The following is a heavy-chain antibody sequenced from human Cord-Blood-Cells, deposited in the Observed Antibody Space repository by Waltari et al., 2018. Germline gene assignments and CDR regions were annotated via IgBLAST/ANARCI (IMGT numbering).Heavy chain of an antibody. J-gene: IGHJ5*02. Sequence: QVQLPQWGAGLLKPSATLSLTCAVYGGSFSGHYWSWIRQPPGKGLEWIGEINHSGSTNYNPSLKSQVTISVDTSKNQFSLKLSSVTAADTAVYYCARGDLLAANWFDPWGQGTLVTVSS. CDR3: ARGDLLAANWFDP. CDR1: GGSFSGHY. D-gene: IGHD2-15*01. CDR2: INHSGST. V-gene: IGHV4-34*01.